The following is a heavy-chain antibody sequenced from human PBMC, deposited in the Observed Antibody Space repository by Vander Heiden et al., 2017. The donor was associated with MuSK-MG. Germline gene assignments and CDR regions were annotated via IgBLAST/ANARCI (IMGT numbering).Heavy chain of an antibody. D-gene: IGHD4-17*01. CDR3: TRGSDDYGDDY. CDR2: INPSGGAT. J-gene: IGHJ4*02. Sequence: QVQLVQSGAEVKKPGASVKVSCKASGYTFTSYYMHLVRQAPGQGLEWMGIINPSGGATSYTQKFQGRVTMTRDTSTSTVFMEMSSLRSEDTAVYYCTRGSDDYGDDYWGQGTLVTVSS. CDR1: GYTFTSYY. V-gene: IGHV1-46*03.